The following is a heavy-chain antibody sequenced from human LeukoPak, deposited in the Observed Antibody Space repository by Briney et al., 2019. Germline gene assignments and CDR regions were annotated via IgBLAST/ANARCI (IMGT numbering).Heavy chain of an antibody. CDR1: GYTFTGYY. V-gene: IGHV1-2*02. CDR2: INPNSGGT. Sequence: ASVKVSCKASGYTFTGYYMHWVRQAPGQGLEWMGWINPNSGGTNYAQKFQGRVTMTRDTSISTAYMELSRLRSEDTAVYYCARNGYCSSTSCSRGELYAFDIWGQGTMVTVSS. J-gene: IGHJ3*02. D-gene: IGHD2-2*01. CDR3: ARNGYCSSTSCSRGELYAFDI.